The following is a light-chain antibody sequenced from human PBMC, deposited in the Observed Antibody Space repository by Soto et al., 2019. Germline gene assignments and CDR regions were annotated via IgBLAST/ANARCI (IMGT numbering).Light chain of an antibody. CDR3: QQSYSTPRT. CDR1: QSISSY. Sequence: DIQMTQSPSSRSASVRDRVTITCRAIQSISSYLNWDQQKPGKAPKLLIYAASSLQSGVPSRFSGSGSGTDFTLTVSSLQPEDFATYVCQQSYSTPRTFGEGTKVEVK. V-gene: IGKV1-39*01. J-gene: IGKJ1*01. CDR2: AAS.